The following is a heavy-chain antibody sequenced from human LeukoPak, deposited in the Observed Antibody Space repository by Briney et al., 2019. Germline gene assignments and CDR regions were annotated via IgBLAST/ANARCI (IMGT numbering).Heavy chain of an antibody. Sequence: GGSLRLSCAASGFTFNTYAMSWVRQAPGKGLEWISAISGGGATSYYADSVEGRFTISRDNSKNTLYLQMNSLRAEDTAIYYCAKDGSSGIAATADAFDIWGQGTMVTVSS. J-gene: IGHJ3*02. D-gene: IGHD6-13*01. V-gene: IGHV3-23*01. CDR3: AKDGSSGIAATADAFDI. CDR2: ISGGGATS. CDR1: GFTFNTYA.